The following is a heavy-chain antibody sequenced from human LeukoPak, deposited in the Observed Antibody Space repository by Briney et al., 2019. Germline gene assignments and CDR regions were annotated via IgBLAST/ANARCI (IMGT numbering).Heavy chain of an antibody. Sequence: GESLKISCKGSGYSFTSYWIGWVRQMPGKDLEWMGIIYPGDSDTRYGPSFQGQVTISADKSISTAYLQWSSLKASDTAMYYCARHGRGNYYDSSGYYGPVVYWGQGTLVTVSS. CDR1: GYSFTSYW. CDR2: IYPGDSDT. J-gene: IGHJ4*02. CDR3: ARHGRGNYYDSSGYYGPVVY. V-gene: IGHV5-51*01. D-gene: IGHD3-22*01.